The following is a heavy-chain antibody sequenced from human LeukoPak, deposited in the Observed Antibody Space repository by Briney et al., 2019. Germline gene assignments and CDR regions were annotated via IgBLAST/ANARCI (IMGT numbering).Heavy chain of an antibody. D-gene: IGHD3-22*01. CDR2: ISYDGSNK. J-gene: IGHJ3*02. V-gene: IGHV3-30*18. CDR3: AKASGEGNYYDSSGYFDAFDI. CDR1: GFTFSSYG. Sequence: GGSLRLSCAASGFTFSSYGMHWVRQAPGKGLEWVAVISYDGSNKYYADSVKGRFTISRDNSKNTLYLQMNSLRAEDTAVYYCAKASGEGNYYDSSGYFDAFDIWGQGTMVTVSS.